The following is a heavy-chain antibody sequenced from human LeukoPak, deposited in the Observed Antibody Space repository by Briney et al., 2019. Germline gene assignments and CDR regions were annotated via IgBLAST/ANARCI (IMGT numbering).Heavy chain of an antibody. CDR3: ARAPTATGAHL. V-gene: IGHV4-34*01. CDR2: INHSGST. J-gene: IGHJ3*01. D-gene: IGHD5-18*01. CDR1: GGSFSGYY. Sequence: PSETLSLTCAVYGGSFSGYYWSWIRQPPGKGLEWIGEINHSGSTNYNPSLKSRVTISVDTSKNQFSLKLSSVTAADTAVYYCARAPTATGAHLWGQGTMVTVSS.